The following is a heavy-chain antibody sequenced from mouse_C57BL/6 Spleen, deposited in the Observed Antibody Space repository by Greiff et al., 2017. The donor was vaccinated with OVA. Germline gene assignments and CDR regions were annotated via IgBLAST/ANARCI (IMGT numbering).Heavy chain of an antibody. CDR1: GFTFSDYG. J-gene: IGHJ4*01. CDR3: ARPSDYYGSSYAMDY. D-gene: IGHD1-1*01. CDR2: ISSGSSTI. Sequence: EVMLVESGGGLVKPGGSLKLSCAASGFTFSDYGMHWVRQAPEKGLEWVAYISSGSSTIYYADTVKGRFTISRDNAKNTLFLQMTSLRSEDTAMYYCARPSDYYGSSYAMDYWGQGTSVTVSS. V-gene: IGHV5-17*01.